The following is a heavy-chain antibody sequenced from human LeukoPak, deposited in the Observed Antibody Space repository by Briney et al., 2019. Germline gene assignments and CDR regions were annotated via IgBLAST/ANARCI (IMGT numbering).Heavy chain of an antibody. CDR1: GFTFSSYG. Sequence: GGSLRLSCAASGFTFSSYGMHWVRQAPGNGLEWVAVISYDGSNKYYADSVKGRFTISRDNSKNTLYLQMNSLRAEDTAVYYCAKDSVAGYYFDYWGQGTLVTVSS. J-gene: IGHJ4*02. CDR3: AKDSVAGYYFDY. CDR2: ISYDGSNK. V-gene: IGHV3-30*18. D-gene: IGHD6-19*01.